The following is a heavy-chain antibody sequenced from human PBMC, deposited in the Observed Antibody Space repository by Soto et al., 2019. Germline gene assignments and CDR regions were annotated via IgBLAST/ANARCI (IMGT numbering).Heavy chain of an antibody. CDR2: INPNSGGT. D-gene: IGHD2-15*01. CDR3: ARGDVRVVASFDP. Sequence: ASVKVSCMASGYTFTYYYIHWVRQAPGQGLEWMGWINPNSGGTNYAQKFQGRVTMTRDTSISTAYMELSRLISDDTAVYYCARGDVRVVASFDPWGQGALVTVSS. J-gene: IGHJ5*02. V-gene: IGHV1-2*02. CDR1: GYTFTYYY.